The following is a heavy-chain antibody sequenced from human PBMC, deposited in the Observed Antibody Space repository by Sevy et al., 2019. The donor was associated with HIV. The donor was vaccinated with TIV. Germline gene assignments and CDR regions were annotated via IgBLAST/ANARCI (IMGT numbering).Heavy chain of an antibody. D-gene: IGHD5-18*01. CDR1: GFTVSNYW. CDR3: ARDKNSAMVTPFDF. Sequence: GGSLRLSCVASGFTVSNYWMNWVRQAPGMGLEWVAKIKGDGKETYYGDSGKGRFTISRDNAKNSLYLQMTSLRAEDTAVYYCARDKNSAMVTPFDFWGQGTLVTVSS. CDR2: IKGDGKET. V-gene: IGHV3-7*03. J-gene: IGHJ4*02.